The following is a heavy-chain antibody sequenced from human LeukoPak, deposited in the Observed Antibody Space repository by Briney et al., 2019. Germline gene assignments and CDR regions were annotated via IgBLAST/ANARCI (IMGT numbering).Heavy chain of an antibody. CDR1: GFTFSGSA. V-gene: IGHV3-73*01. J-gene: IGHJ4*02. CDR2: IRSKANSYAT. CDR3: TSVFEGFYYGSGSYYYY. Sequence: GGSLKLSCAASGFTFSGSAMHWVRQASGKGLEWVGRIRSKANSYATAYAASVKGRFTISRDDSKNTAYLQMNTLKTEDMAVYYCTSVFEGFYYGSGSYYYYWGQGTLVTVSS. D-gene: IGHD3-10*01.